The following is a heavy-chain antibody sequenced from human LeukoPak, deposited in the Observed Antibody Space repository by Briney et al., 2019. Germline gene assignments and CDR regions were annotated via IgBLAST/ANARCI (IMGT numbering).Heavy chain of an antibody. Sequence: PGGSLRLSCAASGFPFSSYAMTWVRQAPGKGLEWVAVIWYDGSNKYYADSVKGRFTISRDNSKNTLYLQMNSLRAEDTAMYYCARGIGFDYWGQGTLVTVSS. V-gene: IGHV3-33*08. CDR1: GFPFSSYA. D-gene: IGHD2-15*01. CDR2: IWYDGSNK. CDR3: ARGIGFDY. J-gene: IGHJ4*02.